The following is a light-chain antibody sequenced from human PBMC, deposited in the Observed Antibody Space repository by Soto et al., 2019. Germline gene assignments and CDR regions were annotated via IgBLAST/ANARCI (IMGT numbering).Light chain of an antibody. Sequence: EVVMTQSPATLSVSPGERVTLSCRASQRISNNVAWYQQRPGQTPRLLIYGASTRASGVPARFSGSGSGTEFTLTINSLQSEDFAVYYCQQYNNWPRTFGQGTKVDIK. CDR1: QRISNN. CDR3: QQYNNWPRT. V-gene: IGKV3-15*01. CDR2: GAS. J-gene: IGKJ1*01.